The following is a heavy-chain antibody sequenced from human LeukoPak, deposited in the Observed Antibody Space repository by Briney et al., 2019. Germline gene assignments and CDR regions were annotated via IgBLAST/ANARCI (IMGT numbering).Heavy chain of an antibody. CDR2: IYYSGST. J-gene: IGHJ3*02. CDR1: GGSISSYY. V-gene: IGHV4-59*01. D-gene: IGHD3-10*01. Sequence: SETLSLTCTVSGGSISSYYWSWIRQPPGKGLEWIGYIYYSGSTNYNPSLKSRVTISVDTSKNQFSLKLSSVTAADTAVYYCARVPLPIWFGALDIWGQGTMVTVSS. CDR3: ARVPLPIWFGALDI.